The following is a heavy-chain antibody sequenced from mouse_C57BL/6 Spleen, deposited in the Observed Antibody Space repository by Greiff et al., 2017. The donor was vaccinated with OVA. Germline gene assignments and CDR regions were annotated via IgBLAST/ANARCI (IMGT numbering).Heavy chain of an antibody. Sequence: EVQLQQSGAELVKPGASVKLSCTASGFNIKDYYMHWVKQRTEQGLEWIGRIDPEAGATKYAPKFQGKATITADTSSNTAYLQLSSLTSEDTAVYYCARDYGSSYVGAMDYWGQGTSVTVSS. J-gene: IGHJ4*01. D-gene: IGHD1-1*01. CDR3: ARDYGSSYVGAMDY. CDR1: GFNIKDYY. CDR2: IDPEAGAT. V-gene: IGHV14-2*01.